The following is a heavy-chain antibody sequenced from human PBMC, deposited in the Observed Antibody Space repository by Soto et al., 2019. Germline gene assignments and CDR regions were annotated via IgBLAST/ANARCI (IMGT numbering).Heavy chain of an antibody. CDR3: ARSPGRAVAGTVYYFDY. V-gene: IGHV4-31*03. Sequence: TLSLTCTVSGGSISSGGYYWSWIRQHPGKGLEWIGYIYYSGSTYYNPSLKSRVTISVDTSKNQFSLKLSSVTAADTAVYYCARSPGRAVAGTVYYFDYWGQGTLVTVSS. CDR2: IYYSGST. J-gene: IGHJ4*02. D-gene: IGHD6-19*01. CDR1: GGSISSGGYY.